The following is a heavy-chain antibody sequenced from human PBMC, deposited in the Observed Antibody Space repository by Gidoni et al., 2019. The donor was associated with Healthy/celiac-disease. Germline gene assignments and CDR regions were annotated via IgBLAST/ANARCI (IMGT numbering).Heavy chain of an antibody. V-gene: IGHV3-30*18. CDR1: GFTFSSYG. D-gene: IGHD3-9*01. CDR2: ISYDGSNK. J-gene: IGHJ4*02. CDR3: AKERDTAMGAYYDILTGILEY. Sequence: QVQLVESGGGVVQPGRSLRLSCAASGFTFSSYGMHRVRQAPGKGLEWVAVISYDGSNKYYADSVKGRFTISRDNSKNTLYLQMNSLRAEDTAVYYCAKERDTAMGAYYDILTGILEYWGQGTLVTVSS.